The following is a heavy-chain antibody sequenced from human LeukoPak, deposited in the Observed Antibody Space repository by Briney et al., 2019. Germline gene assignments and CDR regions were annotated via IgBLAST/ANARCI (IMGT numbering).Heavy chain of an antibody. J-gene: IGHJ5*02. CDR2: MSDSGTT. V-gene: IGHV4-59*08. CDR3: AGYGSGSFRGWFDP. Sequence: SETLSLTCTVSGGSTNTYYWSWIRQPPGKGLEWIGYMSDSGTTKYNPSLKSRVTISLDTSKNQVSLKLSSVTAADTAVYYCAGYGSGSFRGWFDPWGQGTLVIVSS. CDR1: GGSTNTYY. D-gene: IGHD3-10*01.